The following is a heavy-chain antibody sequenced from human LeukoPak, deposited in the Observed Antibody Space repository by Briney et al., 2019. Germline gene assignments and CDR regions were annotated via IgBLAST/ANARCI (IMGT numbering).Heavy chain of an antibody. Sequence: GGSLRLSCAASGFTFSSYEMNWVRQAPGKGLEWVSYISSSGSTIYYADSVKGRFTISRDNSKNTLYLQMNSLRAEDTAVYYCAKSLAMAGLIVSGYWGQGTLVTVSS. CDR1: GFTFSSYE. V-gene: IGHV3-48*03. CDR2: ISSSGSTI. CDR3: AKSLAMAGLIVSGY. J-gene: IGHJ4*02. D-gene: IGHD5-18*01.